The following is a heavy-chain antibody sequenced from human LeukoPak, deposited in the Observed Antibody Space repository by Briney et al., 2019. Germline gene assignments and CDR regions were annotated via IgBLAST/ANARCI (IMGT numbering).Heavy chain of an antibody. D-gene: IGHD2-21*01. Sequence: PGGSLRLSCAASGFTSSTYAMSWVRQAPGKGLEWVSAISGSGSSTYYADSVKGRFTISRDNSKNTLYLQMNSLRDEHTAVYYCAKDPPEGAYCGGDCFPFRFDLWGQGTLVTVSS. CDR2: ISGSGSST. CDR1: GFTSSTYA. V-gene: IGHV3-23*01. J-gene: IGHJ5*02. CDR3: AKDPPEGAYCGGDCFPFRFDL.